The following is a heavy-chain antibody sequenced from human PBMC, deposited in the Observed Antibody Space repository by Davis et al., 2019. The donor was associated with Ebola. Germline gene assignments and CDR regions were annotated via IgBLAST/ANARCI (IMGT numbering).Heavy chain of an antibody. CDR3: GREGRSGNDYALDV. CDR1: GYTFSSFA. CDR2: IIPVFVTA. V-gene: IGHV1-69*06. Sequence: AASVKVSCKASGYTFSSFAITWVREAPGQGLEWMGTIIPVFVTANYAQKLQGRVTITADTSTTTVYVELSSLRPEDTAVYYCGREGRSGNDYALDVWGQGTAVTVSS. J-gene: IGHJ6*02. D-gene: IGHD5-12*01.